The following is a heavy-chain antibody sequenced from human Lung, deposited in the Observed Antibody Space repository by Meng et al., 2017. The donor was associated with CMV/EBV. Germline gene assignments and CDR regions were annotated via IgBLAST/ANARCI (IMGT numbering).Heavy chain of an antibody. CDR2: IYPRDSDT. Sequence: GEXXKIXCQVPGNGFTTYWIGWVRQISGKGLEWMGIIYPRDSDTVYMMSFQGRVTVSADKSINTVYLQWDSLRASDTAMYYCARRDYYDLGSGNWGQGTLVTVSS. V-gene: IGHV5-51*01. CDR3: ARRDYYDLGSGN. J-gene: IGHJ4*02. D-gene: IGHD3-10*01. CDR1: GNGFTTYW.